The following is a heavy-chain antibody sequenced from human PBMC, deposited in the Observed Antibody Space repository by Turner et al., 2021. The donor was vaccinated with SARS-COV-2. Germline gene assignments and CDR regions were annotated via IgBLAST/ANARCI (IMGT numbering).Heavy chain of an antibody. CDR1: GFTVSSNY. CDR3: ATDLKGGRGP. J-gene: IGHJ5*02. D-gene: IGHD1-26*01. CDR2: IYSGGST. V-gene: IGHV3-66*02. Sequence: EVQLVESGGGFVQPGGSLTLSCAASGFTVSSNYMSWVRQAPGKGLEWVSVIYSGGSTYYADSVKGRFTISRDNSKNTLYLQMNSLRAEDTAVYHCATDLKGGRGPWGQGTLVTVSS.